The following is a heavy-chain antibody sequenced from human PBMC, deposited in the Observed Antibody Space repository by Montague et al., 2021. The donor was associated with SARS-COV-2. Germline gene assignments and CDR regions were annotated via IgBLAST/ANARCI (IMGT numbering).Heavy chain of an antibody. V-gene: IGHV3-48*03. Sequence: SRRLSLAASGITFSTYEMIWVRQAPGKGLEWVSSIGASGSSTHYADSVKGRFTISRDNAKSSLFLQMDSLRVEDTAIYYCECLGSSDWYHWFDPWGQGTLVTVSS. D-gene: IGHD6-19*01. CDR2: IGASGSST. J-gene: IGHJ5*02. CDR1: GITFSTYE. CDR3: ECLGSSDWYHWFDP.